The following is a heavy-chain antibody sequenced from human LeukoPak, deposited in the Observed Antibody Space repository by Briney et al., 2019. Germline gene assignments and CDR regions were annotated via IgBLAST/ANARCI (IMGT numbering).Heavy chain of an antibody. D-gene: IGHD4-17*01. J-gene: IGHJ4*02. CDR3: ARDSRDYGLAN. Sequence: PSQTLSLTCTVSGGSISSGGYYWSWIRQHPGKGLEWIGYIHYSGSTYYNPSLKSRVTISVDTSKNQFSLKLSSVTAADTALYYCARDSRDYGLANWGQGTLVTVSS. CDR2: IHYSGST. V-gene: IGHV4-31*03. CDR1: GGSISSGGYY.